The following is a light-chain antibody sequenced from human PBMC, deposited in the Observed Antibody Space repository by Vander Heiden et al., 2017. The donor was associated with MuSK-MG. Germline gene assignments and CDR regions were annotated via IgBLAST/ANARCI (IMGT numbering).Light chain of an antibody. CDR3: NSRDSSGNHLV. CDR2: VKN. Sequence: SSELTQDPAVSVALGQTVRITCQGDSLRTYYASWYQQKPGQAPILVIYVKNNRPSGIPDRFSGSRSGNTASLTITGAQAEEEADYYCNSRDSSGNHLVFGGGTKLTVL. V-gene: IGLV3-19*01. J-gene: IGLJ3*02. CDR1: SLRTYY.